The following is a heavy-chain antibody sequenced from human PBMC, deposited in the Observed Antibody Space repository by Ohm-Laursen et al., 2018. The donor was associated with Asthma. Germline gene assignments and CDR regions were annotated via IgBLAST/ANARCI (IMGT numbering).Heavy chain of an antibody. D-gene: IGHD3-3*01. CDR2: GGSYYDGGLK. V-gene: IGHV3-30-3*01. J-gene: IGHJ4*02. CDR1: GFTFNKHH. CDR3: ARDVMEWYLPAFDF. Sequence: SLRLSCAASGFTFNKHHMTWVRQAPGKGLEWVAVGGSYYDGGLKYYADSVNGRFTVSRDDSKNTLYLQMNSLRPDDTAVYYCARDVMEWYLPAFDFWGQGTLVTVSS.